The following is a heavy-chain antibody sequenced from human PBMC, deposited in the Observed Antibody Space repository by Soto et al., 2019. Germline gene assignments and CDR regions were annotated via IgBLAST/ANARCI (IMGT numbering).Heavy chain of an antibody. D-gene: IGHD2-8*01. J-gene: IGHJ5*02. Sequence: PSETLSLTCYVSGGSVSNFCWTWIRQSPGKGLESIAYVCCSGSTNYNPSLKGRVTISVHTSKNQFSLTLTSVTAADTALYYCARIDPPLMLAWFDPWGQGTLVTVSS. CDR3: ARIDPPLMLAWFDP. CDR1: GGSVSNFC. CDR2: VCCSGST. V-gene: IGHV4-59*02.